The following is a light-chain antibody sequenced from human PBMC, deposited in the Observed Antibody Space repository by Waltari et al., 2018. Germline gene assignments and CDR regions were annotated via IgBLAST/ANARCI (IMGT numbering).Light chain of an antibody. CDR1: SSDVGGYDY. CDR3: CSYAGRYTHVV. V-gene: IGLV2-11*01. CDR2: DVT. J-gene: IGLJ2*01. Sequence: QSALTQPRSVSGSPGQSVPLSCPGTSSDVGGYDYVSWYQHHPGKAPKLMICDVTKRPSGVPDRFSGSKSGNTASLTISGLQAEDEADYYCCSYAGRYTHVVFGRGTKLTVL.